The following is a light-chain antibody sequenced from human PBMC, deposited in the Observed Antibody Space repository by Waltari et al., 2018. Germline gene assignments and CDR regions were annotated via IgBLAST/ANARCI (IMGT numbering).Light chain of an antibody. CDR1: SSNMGAGRD. Sequence: QSVLTQPPSVSGAPGQRVTISCTGSSSNMGAGRDGYWYQQLPGTAPKLLLFGNWYRPSGVPDRFSGSKSGTSASLAIAGLQAEDEAEYYCQSYDNILGGSVFGGGTKLTVL. J-gene: IGLJ2*01. CDR2: GNW. V-gene: IGLV1-40*01. CDR3: QSYDNILGGSV.